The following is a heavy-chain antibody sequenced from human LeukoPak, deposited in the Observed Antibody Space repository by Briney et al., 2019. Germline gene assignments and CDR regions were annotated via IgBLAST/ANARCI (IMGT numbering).Heavy chain of an antibody. CDR2: ISYDGSNK. CDR3: AREVRTADFWSGYYWYYYYGMDV. J-gene: IGHJ6*02. D-gene: IGHD3-3*01. Sequence: GGSLRLSCAASGFTFSSYAMHWVRQAPGKGLEWVAVISYDGSNKYYADSVKGRFTISRDNSKNTLYLQMNSPRAEDTAVYYCAREVRTADFWSGYYWYYYYGMDVWGQGTTVTVSS. V-gene: IGHV3-30*04. CDR1: GFTFSSYA.